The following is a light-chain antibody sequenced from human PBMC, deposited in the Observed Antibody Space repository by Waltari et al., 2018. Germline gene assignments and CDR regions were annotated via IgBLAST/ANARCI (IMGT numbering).Light chain of an antibody. J-gene: IGLJ3*02. V-gene: IGLV1-44*01. CDR2: RND. Sequence: QSVLTQPPSASGTPGQAVTISCSVCSSNIGHNVVNWYRLVPGTTPKLLISRNDQRPSGVPDRFSGSKSGTSASLAISGLRSEDEGDYFCVAWDDRLNGRWEFGGGTKLTVL. CDR3: VAWDDRLNGRWE. CDR1: SSNIGHNV.